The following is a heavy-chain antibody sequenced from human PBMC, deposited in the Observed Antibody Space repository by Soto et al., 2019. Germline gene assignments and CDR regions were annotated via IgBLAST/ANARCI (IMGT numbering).Heavy chain of an antibody. CDR1: GYTFTSYD. Sequence: QVQLVQSGAEVKKPGASVRVSCKASGYTFTSYDIYWVRQATGQGLEWMGWMNPFSGNALYTQKFQDRVTMTRDTSINTAYMEMSGLRSEDTAVYYCTRGQGNHWGQGSLVTVSS. CDR2: MNPFSGNA. CDR3: TRGQGNH. V-gene: IGHV1-8*01. J-gene: IGHJ4*02.